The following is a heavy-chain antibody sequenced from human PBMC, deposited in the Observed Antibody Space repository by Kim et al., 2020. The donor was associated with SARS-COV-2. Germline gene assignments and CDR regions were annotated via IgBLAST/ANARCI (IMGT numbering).Heavy chain of an antibody. Sequence: SETLSLTCTVSGGSISSYYWSWIRQPPGKGLEWIGYIYYSGSTNYNPSLKSRVTISVDTSKNQFSLKLSSVTAADTAVYYCARVLRYDSSGYYYDWFDPWGQGTLVTVSS. CDR1: GGSISSYY. CDR3: ARVLRYDSSGYYYDWFDP. CDR2: IYYSGST. J-gene: IGHJ5*02. D-gene: IGHD3-22*01. V-gene: IGHV4-59*13.